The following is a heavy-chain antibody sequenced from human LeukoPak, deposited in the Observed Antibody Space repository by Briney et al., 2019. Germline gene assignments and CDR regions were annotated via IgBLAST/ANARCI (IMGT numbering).Heavy chain of an antibody. CDR1: GGSISSGGYS. V-gene: IGHV4-30-2*01. D-gene: IGHD3-9*01. CDR2: IYHSGST. Sequence: SETLSLTCAVSGGSISSGGYSWSWIRQPPGKGLEWIGYIYHSGSTYYNPSLKSRVTISVDRSKNQFSLKLSSVAAADTAVYYCARGARDYYDILTGHDAFDIWGQGTMVTVSS. CDR3: ARGARDYYDILTGHDAFDI. J-gene: IGHJ3*02.